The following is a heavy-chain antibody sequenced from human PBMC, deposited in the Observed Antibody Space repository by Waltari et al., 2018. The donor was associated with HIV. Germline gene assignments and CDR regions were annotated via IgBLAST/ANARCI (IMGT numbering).Heavy chain of an antibody. Sequence: QVQLVQSGAEVKKPGASVKVSCKASGYTFTGYYMHWVRQAPGQGLEWMGWINPNRGGTNYAQKFQGRVTMTRDTSISTAYMELSRLRSDDTAVYYCARDHQWELPGTFDYWGQGTLVTVSS. CDR3: ARDHQWELPGTFDY. V-gene: IGHV1-2*02. CDR2: INPNRGGT. J-gene: IGHJ4*02. D-gene: IGHD1-26*01. CDR1: GYTFTGYY.